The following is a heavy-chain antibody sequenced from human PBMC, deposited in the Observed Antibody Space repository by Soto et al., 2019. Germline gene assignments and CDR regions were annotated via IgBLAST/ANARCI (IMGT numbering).Heavy chain of an antibody. CDR2: ISGSGGST. Sequence: EVQLLESGGGLVQPGGSLRLSCAASGFTFSSYAMSWVRKAPGKGLEWVSAISGSGGSTYYADSVKGRFTISRDNSKNPLYLQTNSLRAEDTGVYYCASRSSGWYFEDWGQGTVVTVSS. CDR1: GFTFSSYA. D-gene: IGHD6-19*01. J-gene: IGHJ4*02. CDR3: ASRSSGWYFED. V-gene: IGHV3-23*01.